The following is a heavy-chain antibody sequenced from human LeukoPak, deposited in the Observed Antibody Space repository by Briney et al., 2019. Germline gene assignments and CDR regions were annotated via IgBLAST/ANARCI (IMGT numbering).Heavy chain of an antibody. Sequence: GGSLRLSCAASGFTVSSNYMSWVRQAPGKGLEWVSVIYSGGSTYYADSVKGRFTISRDNSKNTLYLQMNSLRADDTAVYYCARAYYYDTSATPDYWGQGTLVTVSS. V-gene: IGHV3-53*01. CDR1: GFTVSSNY. CDR3: ARAYYYDTSATPDY. J-gene: IGHJ4*02. D-gene: IGHD3-22*01. CDR2: IYSGGST.